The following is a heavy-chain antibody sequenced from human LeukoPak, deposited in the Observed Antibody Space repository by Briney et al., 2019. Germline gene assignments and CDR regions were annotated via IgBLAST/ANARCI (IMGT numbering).Heavy chain of an antibody. V-gene: IGHV1-18*01. CDR3: ARARPCYNPDSFDS. Sequence: ASVKVSCKASGYTFTSHGISWVRQAPGQGLEWMGWISAYDGYTNYAQNLQGRVTMTTDTSTSTAFLELRSLRSDDTAMYYCARARPCYNPDSFDSWGQGTLGTVSS. D-gene: IGHD2-8*01. CDR1: GYTFTSHG. J-gene: IGHJ5*01. CDR2: ISAYDGYT.